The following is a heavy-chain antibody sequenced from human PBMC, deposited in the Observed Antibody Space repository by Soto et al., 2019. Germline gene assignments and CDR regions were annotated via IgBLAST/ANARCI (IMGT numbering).Heavy chain of an antibody. D-gene: IGHD3-16*01. CDR2: INPNSGGT. CDR3: ARVPLPGLNGMDV. Sequence: ASVKVSCKASGYTFTGYYMHWVRQAPGQGLEWMGWINPNSGGTNYAQKFQGWVTMTRDTSISTAYMELSRLRSDDTAVYYCARVPLPGLNGMDVWGQGTTVTVSS. CDR1: GYTFTGYY. J-gene: IGHJ6*02. V-gene: IGHV1-2*04.